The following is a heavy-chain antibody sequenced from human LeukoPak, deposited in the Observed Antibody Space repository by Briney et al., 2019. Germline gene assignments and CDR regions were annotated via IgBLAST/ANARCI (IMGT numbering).Heavy chain of an antibody. CDR2: IRYDGSNK. CDR1: GFTFSSYG. J-gene: IGHJ4*02. D-gene: IGHD2-2*01. CDR3: AKDRPDCSSTSCYYYFDY. Sequence: GGSLRLSCAASGFTFSSYGMHWVRQAPGKGLEWVAFIRYDGSNKYYADSVKGRFTISRDNSKNTLYLQMNSLRAEDTAVYYCAKDRPDCSSTSCYYYFDYWGQGTLVTVSS. V-gene: IGHV3-30*02.